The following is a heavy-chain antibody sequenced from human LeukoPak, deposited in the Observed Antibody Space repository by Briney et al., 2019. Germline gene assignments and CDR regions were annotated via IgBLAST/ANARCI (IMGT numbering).Heavy chain of an antibody. CDR2: INWYGSIK. V-gene: IGHV3-20*04. J-gene: IGHJ6*03. Sequence: GGSLRLSCAGPGFTFDDYGMRWVRQAPGKGLEWVAGINWYGSIKRYGDSVRGRFTISRDKPTNYLYLQMNSMRKKDPALYYCERDLLMEGRYFYHYMDVWGKGTTVTVSS. CDR1: GFTFDDYG. CDR3: ERDLLMEGRYFYHYMDV. D-gene: IGHD2-15*01.